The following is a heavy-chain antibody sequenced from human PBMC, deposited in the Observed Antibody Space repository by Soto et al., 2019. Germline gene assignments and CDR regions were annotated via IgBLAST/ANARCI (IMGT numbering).Heavy chain of an antibody. CDR3: AILTTLVKGFDY. CDR1: EFDFSRYW. D-gene: IGHD3-9*01. V-gene: IGHV5-51*01. J-gene: IGHJ4*02. CDR2: IYPADSDA. Sequence: PGESLKISCKGSEFDFSRYWIGWVRQMTGRGLEWMGIIYPADSDARYSPSFQGQVTFSVDKSISTAYLQWTSLKASDTAMYYCAILTTLVKGFDYWGQGTLVTVSS.